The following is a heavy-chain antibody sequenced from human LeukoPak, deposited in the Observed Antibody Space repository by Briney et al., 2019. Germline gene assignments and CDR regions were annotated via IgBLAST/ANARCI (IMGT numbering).Heavy chain of an antibody. Sequence: PSETLSLTCTVSAGSIRSHYWSWVRRRAGKGLEWIGRILGSGSTNYNPSLESRVTMAVDTSKNQFSLRLRSVTAAGTAVYYCARRGEGDAYYFDYWGQGTLVTVSS. D-gene: IGHD3-16*01. CDR3: ARRGEGDAYYFDY. V-gene: IGHV4-4*07. J-gene: IGHJ4*02. CDR1: AGSIRSHY. CDR2: ILGSGST.